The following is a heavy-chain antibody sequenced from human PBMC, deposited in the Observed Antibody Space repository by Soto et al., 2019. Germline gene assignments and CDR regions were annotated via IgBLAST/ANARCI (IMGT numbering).Heavy chain of an antibody. CDR3: AKNERYTWNTVAFDV. CDR1: GFTFNSYA. V-gene: IGHV3-23*01. J-gene: IGHJ3*01. D-gene: IGHD1-20*01. Sequence: GGSLRLSCAASGFTFNSYAMSWVRQAPGKGLEWVSGISSSGGSTDYADSVQGRFTISRDNSKNTLYLQMNSLRAEDTAVYYCAKNERYTWNTVAFDVWGQGTIVTVSS. CDR2: ISSSGGST.